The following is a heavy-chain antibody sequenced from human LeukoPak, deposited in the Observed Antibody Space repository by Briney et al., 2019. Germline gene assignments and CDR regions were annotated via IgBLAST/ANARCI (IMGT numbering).Heavy chain of an antibody. D-gene: IGHD5-12*01. V-gene: IGHV4-59*01. J-gene: IGHJ4*02. CDR3: ARAYSGYDSTYDY. CDR2: IYYSGST. CDR1: GGSISSYY. Sequence: SETLSLTCTVSGGSISSYYWSWIRQPPGKGLEWLGYIYYSGSTNYNPSLKSRVTISVDTSKNQFSLKLSSVTAADTAVYYCARAYSGYDSTYDYWGQGTLVTVSS.